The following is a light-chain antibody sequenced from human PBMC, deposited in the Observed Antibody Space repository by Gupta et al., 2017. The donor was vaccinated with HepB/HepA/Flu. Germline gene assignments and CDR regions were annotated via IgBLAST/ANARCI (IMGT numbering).Light chain of an antibody. V-gene: IGKV3-15*01. CDR1: RNVNSN. CDR2: AAS. J-gene: IGKJ1*01. CDR3: QHYNHWPRT. Sequence: ETVMAQSQATLSVPPGERATLSCRASRNVNSNLAWYQHKPGQTPRLLSYAASSRATDNPARFSASGSGTDFTLTIISLQSEDSGVYYCQHYNHWPRTFGQGTKVEV.